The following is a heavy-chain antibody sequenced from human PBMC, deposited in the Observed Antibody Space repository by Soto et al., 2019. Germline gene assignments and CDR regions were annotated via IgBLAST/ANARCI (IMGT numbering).Heavy chain of an antibody. CDR2: INPNSGGT. CDR3: VRDKPSYGMDV. Sequence: QVQLVQSGAEVKKPGASVKVSCKASGYTFIGYYMHWVRQAPGQGLEWMGWINPNSGGTNYAQKFQGWVTMTRDTSTSTAYMELSRLTADDTAVYYCVRDKPSYGMDVWGQGTTVTVSS. CDR1: GYTFIGYY. V-gene: IGHV1-2*04. J-gene: IGHJ6*02.